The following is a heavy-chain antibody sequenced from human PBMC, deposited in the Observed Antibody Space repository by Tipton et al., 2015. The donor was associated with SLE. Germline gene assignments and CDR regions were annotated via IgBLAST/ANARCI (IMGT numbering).Heavy chain of an antibody. V-gene: IGHV4-61*09. CDR2: IYTSGST. CDR1: GGSISSGSYY. D-gene: IGHD3-22*01. CDR3: AREDSSGYYLDAFDI. Sequence: TLSLTCTVSGGSISSGSYYWSWIRQPAGKGLEWIGHIYTSGSTNYNPSLKSRVTISVDTSKNQFSLKLSSVTAADTAVYYCAREDSSGYYLDAFDIWGQGTMVTVSS. J-gene: IGHJ3*02.